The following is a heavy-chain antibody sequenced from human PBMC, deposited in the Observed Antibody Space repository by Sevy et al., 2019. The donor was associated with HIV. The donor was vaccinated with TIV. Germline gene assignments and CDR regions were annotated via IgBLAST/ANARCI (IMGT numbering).Heavy chain of an antibody. CDR3: ARFNYFDISRLHYYYGMDV. Sequence: SETLSLTCTVSGGSISSYYWNWIRQPPGKGLEWIGYIYYSGSTNYNPSLKSRVTISVDTSKNQFNLKLISVTAADTAVYYCARFNYFDISRLHYYYGMDVWGQETTVTVSS. J-gene: IGHJ6*02. D-gene: IGHD3-22*01. V-gene: IGHV4-59*13. CDR1: GGSISSYY. CDR2: IYYSGST.